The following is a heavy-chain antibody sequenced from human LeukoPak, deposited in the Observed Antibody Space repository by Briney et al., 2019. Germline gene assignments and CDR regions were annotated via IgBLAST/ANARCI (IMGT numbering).Heavy chain of an antibody. J-gene: IGHJ4*02. CDR3: ARDSLPVLRYFDWLFPGDY. Sequence: ASVKVSCKASGYTFTSYGISWVRQAPGQGLEWMGWISACNGNTNYAQKLQGRVTMTTDTSTSTAYMELRSLRSDDTAVYYCARDSLPVLRYFDWLFPGDYWGQGTLVTVSS. CDR2: ISACNGNT. CDR1: GYTFTSYG. V-gene: IGHV1-18*01. D-gene: IGHD3-9*01.